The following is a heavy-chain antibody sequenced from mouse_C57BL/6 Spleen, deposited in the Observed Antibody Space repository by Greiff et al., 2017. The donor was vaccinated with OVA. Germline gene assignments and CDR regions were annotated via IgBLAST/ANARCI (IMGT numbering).Heavy chain of an antibody. CDR2: IDPSDSYT. Sequence: QVHVKQPGAELVKPGASVKLSCKASGYTFTSYWMQWVKQRPGQGLEWIGEIDPSDSYTNYNQKFKGKATLTVDTSSSTAYMQLSSLTSEDSAVYYCARRGLLPYWGQGTLVTVSA. J-gene: IGHJ3*01. D-gene: IGHD2-1*01. CDR1: GYTFTSYW. CDR3: ARRGLLPY. V-gene: IGHV1-50*01.